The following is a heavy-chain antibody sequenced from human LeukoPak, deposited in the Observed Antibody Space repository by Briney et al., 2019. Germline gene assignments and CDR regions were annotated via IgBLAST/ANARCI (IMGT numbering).Heavy chain of an antibody. CDR1: GGSISSGDYY. CDR3: ARSPLYYYGSGSYDNV. CDR2: IYYSRST. V-gene: IGHV4-30-4*01. J-gene: IGHJ6*02. D-gene: IGHD3-10*01. Sequence: KASQTLSLTCTVSGGSISSGDYYWRWIRQPPGKGLEWIGYIYYSRSTYYNPSLKSRVTLSEDTSKNQFSLKLSSVTVADTAVYYCARSPLYYYGSGSYDNVWGQGTTVTVSS.